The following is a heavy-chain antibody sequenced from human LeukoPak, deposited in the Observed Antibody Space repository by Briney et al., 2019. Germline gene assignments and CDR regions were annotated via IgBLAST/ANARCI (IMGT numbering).Heavy chain of an antibody. Sequence: SETLSLTCTVSGYSISSGYYWGWIRQPPGKGLEWIGSIYHSGSAYYNPSLKSRVTISVDTSKNQFSLKPSSVTAADTAVYSCARTYQTLGYFDYWGQGILVTVSS. J-gene: IGHJ4*02. V-gene: IGHV4-38-2*02. CDR2: IYHSGSA. CDR1: GYSISSGYY. CDR3: ARTYQTLGYFDY. D-gene: IGHD3-16*01.